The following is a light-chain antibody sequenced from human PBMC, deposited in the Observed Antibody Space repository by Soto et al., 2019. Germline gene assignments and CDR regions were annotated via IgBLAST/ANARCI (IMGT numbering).Light chain of an antibody. CDR1: QSVNSGY. V-gene: IGKV3-20*01. J-gene: IGKJ3*01. Sequence: EIVLTQSPATLSLSTGERATLYCRASQSVNSGYLAWFQQKGGRAPRLLIYGTSGRATGIPDRFSGNGSRTDFTLTISRLEPEDFGVYYCQQYGDSVFTFGPGTKVEIK. CDR3: QQYGDSVFT. CDR2: GTS.